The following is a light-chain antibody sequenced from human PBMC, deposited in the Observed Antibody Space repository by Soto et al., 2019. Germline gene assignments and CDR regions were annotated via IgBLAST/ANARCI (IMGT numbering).Light chain of an antibody. Sequence: SVLTQPPSAYWTPGQRVTISCSGSSSNIGSKTVNWYQQLPGTVPKLLIYNSYQRPSGVPDRFSGSKSGTSASLAISGLQSEDEADYYCATWNASLNGYVFGAGTKVTVL. V-gene: IGLV1-44*01. J-gene: IGLJ1*01. CDR3: ATWNASLNGYV. CDR1: SSNIGSKT. CDR2: NSY.